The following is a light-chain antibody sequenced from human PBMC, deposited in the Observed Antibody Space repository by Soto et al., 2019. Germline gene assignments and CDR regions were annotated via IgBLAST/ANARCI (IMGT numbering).Light chain of an antibody. CDR3: QHSFNSPWT. CDR2: GAA. Sequence: DTQMTQSPSSLSASVGDRVTITCRASQSISSSLNWSQKRPGNAPNLLLCGAASLQSGVQSGFSGSRSGREFAPTISSLQTGEFATYDCQHSFNSPWTFGQGTKVEIK. CDR1: QSISSS. V-gene: IGKV1-39*01. J-gene: IGKJ1*01.